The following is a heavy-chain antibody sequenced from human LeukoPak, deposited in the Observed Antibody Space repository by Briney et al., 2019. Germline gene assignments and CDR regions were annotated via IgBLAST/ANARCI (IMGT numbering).Heavy chain of an antibody. CDR3: ARGYCSGGGCRKLDY. CDR1: GVTFSSYS. J-gene: IGHJ4*02. Sequence: PGGSLRLSCAASGVTFSSYSMNWVRQAPGKGLEWVSSISSSSSYIYYADSVKGRFTISRDNAKNSLYLQMNSLRAEDTAVYYCARGYCSGGGCRKLDYWGQGTLVTVSS. V-gene: IGHV3-21*01. D-gene: IGHD2-15*01. CDR2: ISSSSSYI.